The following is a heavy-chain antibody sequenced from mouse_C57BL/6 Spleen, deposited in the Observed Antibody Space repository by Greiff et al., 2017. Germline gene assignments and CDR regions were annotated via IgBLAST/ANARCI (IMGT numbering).Heavy chain of an antibody. CDR2: INPGSGGT. CDR3: ARRDYSNYGYYAMDD. D-gene: IGHD2-5*01. J-gene: IGHJ4*01. Sequence: VQLQQSGAELVRPGTSVKVSCKASGYAFTNYLIEWVKQRPGQGLEWIGVINPGSGGTNYNEKFKGKATLTADKSSSTGYMQLSSLTSEDSAVYFCARRDYSNYGYYAMDDWGQGTSVTVSS. CDR1: GYAFTNYL. V-gene: IGHV1-54*01.